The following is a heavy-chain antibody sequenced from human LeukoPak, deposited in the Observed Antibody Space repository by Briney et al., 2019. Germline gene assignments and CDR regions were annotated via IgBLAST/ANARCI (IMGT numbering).Heavy chain of an antibody. V-gene: IGHV3-48*03. J-gene: IGHJ4*02. D-gene: IGHD3-9*01. CDR1: GFTFSSYA. CDR2: ISSSGSMI. Sequence: GGSLRLSCAASGFTFSSYAMNWVRQAPGKGLEWVSYISSSGSMIYYADSVKGRFTISRDNAKNSLFLQMNSLRAEDTAIYYCARAFTISPDYWGQGTLVTVSS. CDR3: ARAFTISPDY.